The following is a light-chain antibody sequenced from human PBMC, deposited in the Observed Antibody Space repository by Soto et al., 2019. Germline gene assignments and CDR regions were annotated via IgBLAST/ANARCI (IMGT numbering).Light chain of an antibody. CDR3: QHYGDFRWT. J-gene: IGKJ1*01. Sequence: DIQMTHSPSNLSGPLAARVTITCRASQTISSWLAWYQQKPGKAPKLLIYDASSLESGVPSRFSGSGSGTEFTLTISRLEPEDFAVYYCQHYGDFRWTFGQGTKVDIK. CDR1: QTISSW. CDR2: DAS. V-gene: IGKV1-5*01.